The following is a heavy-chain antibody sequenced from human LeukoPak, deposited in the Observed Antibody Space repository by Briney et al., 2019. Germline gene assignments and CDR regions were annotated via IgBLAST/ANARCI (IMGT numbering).Heavy chain of an antibody. Sequence: ASVKVSCKTSGYPFSTYEINWVRQAAGQGLEWMGWVHPNSGNTDYAQKYQGRVTMTRDTSISTAYMELSGLRSDDTAVYFCARGPRNDPWGQGTLLTVSS. CDR3: ARGPRNDP. V-gene: IGHV1-8*01. CDR1: GYPFSTYE. J-gene: IGHJ5*02. CDR2: VHPNSGNT. D-gene: IGHD1-14*01.